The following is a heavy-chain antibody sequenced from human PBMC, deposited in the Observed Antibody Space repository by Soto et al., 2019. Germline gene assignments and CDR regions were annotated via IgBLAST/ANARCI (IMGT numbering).Heavy chain of an antibody. D-gene: IGHD2-15*01. Sequence: ASVKVSCKASGGTFSSYAISWVRQAPGQGLEWMGGIIPIFGTANYAQKFQGRVTITADESTSTAYMELSSLRSEDTAVYYCARPVVTNYYYYGMDVWGQGTTVTVSS. CDR1: GGTFSSYA. CDR3: ARPVVTNYYYYGMDV. CDR2: IIPIFGTA. V-gene: IGHV1-69*13. J-gene: IGHJ6*02.